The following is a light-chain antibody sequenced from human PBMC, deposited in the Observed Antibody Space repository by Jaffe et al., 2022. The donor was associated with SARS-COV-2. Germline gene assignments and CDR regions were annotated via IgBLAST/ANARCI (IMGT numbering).Light chain of an antibody. Sequence: QTVVTQEPSFSVSPGGTVTLTCGLTSGSVSTNYYPSWYQQTPGQAPRTLIYSTNTRSSGVPDRFSGSLLGNKAALTITGAQADDESDYYCVLYMGSGFWVFGGGTKVTVL. J-gene: IGLJ3*02. CDR2: STN. CDR3: VLYMGSGFWV. CDR1: SGSVSTNYY. V-gene: IGLV8-61*01.